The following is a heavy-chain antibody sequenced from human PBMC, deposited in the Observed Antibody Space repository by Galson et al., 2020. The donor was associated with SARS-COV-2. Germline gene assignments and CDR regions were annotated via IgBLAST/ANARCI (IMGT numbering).Heavy chain of an antibody. D-gene: IGHD6-13*01. Sequence: SETLSLTCTVSGGSIGRGDYYWRWIRQPPGKGLEWIGYVYSRGSTYYNPSLLGRVSTSIDTSKNQFSLILESVTAADTAVYFCASASGHNSRANFDSWGQGTLVTVSS. V-gene: IGHV4-30-4*01. CDR2: VYSRGST. J-gene: IGHJ4*02. CDR3: ASASGHNSRANFDS. CDR1: GGSIGRGDYY.